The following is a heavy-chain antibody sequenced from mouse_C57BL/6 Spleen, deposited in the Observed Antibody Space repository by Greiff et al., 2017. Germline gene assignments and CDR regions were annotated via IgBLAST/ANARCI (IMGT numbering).Heavy chain of an antibody. D-gene: IGHD1-1*01. J-gene: IGHJ1*03. CDR3: ARFYGSSWGYFDV. Sequence: VQLQQSGAELVRPGTSVKVSCKASGYAFTNYLIEWVKQRPGQGLEWIGVLNPGSGGTNYNEKFKGKATLTADKSSSTAYMQLSSLTSEDSADYFCARFYGSSWGYFDVWGTGTTVTVSS. CDR1: GYAFTNYL. CDR2: LNPGSGGT. V-gene: IGHV1-54*01.